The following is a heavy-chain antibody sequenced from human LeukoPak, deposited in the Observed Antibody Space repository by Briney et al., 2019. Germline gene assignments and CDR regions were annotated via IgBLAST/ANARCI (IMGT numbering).Heavy chain of an antibody. V-gene: IGHV3-7*01. D-gene: IGHD3-10*02. CDR3: AELGITMIGGV. J-gene: IGHJ6*04. Sequence: PGGSLRLSCAASGFTFSSYWMSWVRQAPEKGLEWVANIKQDGSEKYYVDSVKGRFTISRDNAKNSLYLQMNSLGAEDTAVYYCAELGITMIGGVWGKGTTVTISS. CDR2: IKQDGSEK. CDR1: GFTFSSYW.